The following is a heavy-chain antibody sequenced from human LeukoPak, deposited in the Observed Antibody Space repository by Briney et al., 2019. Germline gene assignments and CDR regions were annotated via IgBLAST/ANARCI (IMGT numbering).Heavy chain of an antibody. CDR2: INHSGST. CDR1: GGSFSGYY. J-gene: IGHJ4*02. CDR3: ARGQGTTDRNFDY. Sequence: SETLSLTCAVYGGSFSGYYWSWIRQPPGKGLEWIVEINHSGSTNYNPSLKSRVTISVDTSKNQFSLKLSSVTAADTAVYYCARGQGTTDRNFDYWGQGTLVTVSS. V-gene: IGHV4-34*01. D-gene: IGHD4-11*01.